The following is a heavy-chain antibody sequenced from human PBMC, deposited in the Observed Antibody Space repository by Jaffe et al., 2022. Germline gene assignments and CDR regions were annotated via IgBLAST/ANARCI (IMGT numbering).Heavy chain of an antibody. CDR3: ARSVPDSEMITNRYYYYYYMDV. V-gene: IGHV4-61*01. Sequence: QVQLQESGPRLVKPSETLSLTCTVSGGSVSIGSYYWTWIRQPPGKGLEWIGYIYYTGSTNYNPSLSSRVTISVDTSKNQFSLKLTSVTAADTAVYYCARSVPDSEMITNRYYYYYYMDVWGKGTTVTVSS. CDR2: IYYTGST. J-gene: IGHJ6*03. CDR1: GGSVSIGSYY. D-gene: IGHD3-16*01.